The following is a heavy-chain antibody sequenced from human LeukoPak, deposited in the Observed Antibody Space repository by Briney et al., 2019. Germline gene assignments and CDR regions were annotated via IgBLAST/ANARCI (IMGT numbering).Heavy chain of an antibody. CDR2: IYYSGST. Sequence: SETLSLTCTVSGGSISSGGSYWSWIRQHPGKGLEWIGYIYYSGSTYYNPSLKSRVTISVDTSKNQFSLKLSSVTAADTAVYYCARASPYDSSGYYFGAFDLWGRGTLVTVSS. CDR1: GGSISSGGSY. CDR3: ARASPYDSSGYYFGAFDL. J-gene: IGHJ2*01. V-gene: IGHV4-31*03. D-gene: IGHD3-22*01.